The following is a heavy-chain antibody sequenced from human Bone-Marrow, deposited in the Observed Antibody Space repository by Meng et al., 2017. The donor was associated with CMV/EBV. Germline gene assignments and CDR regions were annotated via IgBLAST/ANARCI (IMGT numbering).Heavy chain of an antibody. D-gene: IGHD2-21*01. J-gene: IGHJ4*02. Sequence: GESLKISCAASGFTFSSYAMSWVRQAPGKGLEWVSTVFATNDNPKYSDSVQGRFAISRDNSRNTLYLQMSSLRAEDTAIYYCAKMVGYCGGNSCASQPFDNWGQGTLVTVSS. CDR3: AKMVGYCGGNSCASQPFDN. CDR2: VFATNDNP. V-gene: IGHV3-23*01. CDR1: GFTFSSYA.